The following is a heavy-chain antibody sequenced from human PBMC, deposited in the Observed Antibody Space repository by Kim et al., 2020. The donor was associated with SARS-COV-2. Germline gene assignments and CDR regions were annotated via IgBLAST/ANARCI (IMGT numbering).Heavy chain of an antibody. D-gene: IGHD3-22*01. J-gene: IGHJ4*02. Sequence: KGRLTIARDNSKSTLDLQMNSLRAEDTAVYYCARDPRYYYDSSGSYYFDYWGQGTLVTVSS. V-gene: IGHV3-30*07. CDR3: ARDPRYYYDSSGSYYFDY.